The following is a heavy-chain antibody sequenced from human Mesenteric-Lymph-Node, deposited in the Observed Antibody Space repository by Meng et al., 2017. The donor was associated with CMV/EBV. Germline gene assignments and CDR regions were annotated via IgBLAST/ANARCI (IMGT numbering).Heavy chain of an antibody. V-gene: IGHV1-18*01. CDR1: GYTFTSYD. D-gene: IGHD2-15*01. J-gene: IGHJ4*02. Sequence: ASVKVSCKASGYTFTSYDINWVRQAPGQGLEWMGWISPYNGNTNYVQKLRDRVTMTTDTSTGTAYMELRSLRSDDTAVYYCARDNSAAFDHWGQGTLVTVSS. CDR2: ISPYNGNT. CDR3: ARDNSAAFDH.